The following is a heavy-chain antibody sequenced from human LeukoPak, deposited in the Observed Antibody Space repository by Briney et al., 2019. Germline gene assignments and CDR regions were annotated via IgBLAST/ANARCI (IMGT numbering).Heavy chain of an antibody. CDR2: INQGGSET. CDR3: ARLIGDRTIYDY. V-gene: IGHV3-7*01. CDR1: GFTFNNYT. J-gene: IGHJ4*02. Sequence: GGSLRLSCAASGFTFNNYTMSWVRQAPGKGLEWGASINQGGSETYYVESVKGRFTISRDNAMNSFFLQMNSLRAEDTAVYYCARLIGDRTIYDYWGQGTLVTVSS. D-gene: IGHD6-6*01.